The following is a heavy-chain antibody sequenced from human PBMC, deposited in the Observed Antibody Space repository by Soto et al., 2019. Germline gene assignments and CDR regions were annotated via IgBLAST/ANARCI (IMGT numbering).Heavy chain of an antibody. CDR1: GFTFSSYA. CDR3: AKGVHDFWSGYYILFDY. Sequence: PGGSLRLSCAASGFTFSSYAMSWVRQAPGKGLEWVSAISGSGGSTYYADSVKGRFTISRDNSKNTLYLQMNSLRAEDTAVYYCAKGVHDFWSGYYILFDYWGQGTLVTVSS. CDR2: ISGSGGST. D-gene: IGHD3-3*01. V-gene: IGHV3-23*01. J-gene: IGHJ4*02.